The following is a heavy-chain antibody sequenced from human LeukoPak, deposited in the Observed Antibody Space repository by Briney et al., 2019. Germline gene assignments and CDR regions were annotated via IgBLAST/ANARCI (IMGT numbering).Heavy chain of an antibody. CDR1: GFTFSGYS. J-gene: IGHJ4*02. V-gene: IGHV3-21*01. Sequence: GGSLRLSCTASGFTFSGYSMNWIRQAPGKGLEWVSSFGTRSTSTYHAGSVKGRFAISRDNAKNSLYLQMNSLRAEDTALYYCAREVSEGFDFWGQGTLVTVSS. D-gene: IGHD3-22*01. CDR3: AREVSEGFDF. CDR2: FGTRSTST.